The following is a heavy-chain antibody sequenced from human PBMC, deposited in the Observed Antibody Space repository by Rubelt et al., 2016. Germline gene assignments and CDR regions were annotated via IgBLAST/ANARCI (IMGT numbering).Heavy chain of an antibody. CDR2: ITGDGSST. V-gene: IGHV3-74*01. CDR1: GFTFSTYW. J-gene: IGHJ4*02. D-gene: IGHD5-12*01. CDR3: AKEIYSGYGPFDY. Sequence: GGSLRLSCAASGFTFSTYWMHWVRQAPGEGLLWVSRITGDGSSTSYADSVKGRFTISSDNAKNTLYLQMNSLRAEDTAVYYCAKEIYSGYGPFDYWGQGTLVTVSS.